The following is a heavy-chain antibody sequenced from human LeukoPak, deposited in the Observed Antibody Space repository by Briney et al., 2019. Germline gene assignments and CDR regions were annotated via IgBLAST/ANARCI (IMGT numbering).Heavy chain of an antibody. D-gene: IGHD6-13*01. CDR2: ISGSGGST. V-gene: IGHV3-23*01. CDR1: GFTFSSYG. CDR3: ARVALIRSWLKTSYYYYYYMDV. J-gene: IGHJ6*03. Sequence: GGSLRLSCAASGFTFSSYGMSWVRQAPGKGLEWVSAISGSGGSTYYADSVKGRFTISRDNSKNTLYLQMNSLRAEDTAVYYCARVALIRSWLKTSYYYYYYMDVWGKGTTVTVSS.